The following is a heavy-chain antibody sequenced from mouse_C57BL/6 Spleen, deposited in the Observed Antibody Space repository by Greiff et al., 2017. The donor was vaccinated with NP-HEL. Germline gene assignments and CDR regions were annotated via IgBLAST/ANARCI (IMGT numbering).Heavy chain of an antibody. Sequence: EVKLVESGGGLVQPGGSMKLSCAASGFTFSDSWMDWVRQSPEKGLEWVAEIRNKANNHATYYAESVKGRFTISRDDSKSSVYLQMNSLRAEDTGIYYCTRITTVEYFDYWGQGTTLTVSS. CDR2: IRNKANNHAT. CDR3: TRITTVEYFDY. J-gene: IGHJ2*01. CDR1: GFTFSDSW. D-gene: IGHD1-1*01. V-gene: IGHV6-6*01.